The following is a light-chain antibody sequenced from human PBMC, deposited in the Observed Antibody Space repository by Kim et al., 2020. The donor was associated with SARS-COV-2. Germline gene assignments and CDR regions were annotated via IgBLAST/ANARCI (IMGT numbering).Light chain of an antibody. Sequence: QGERATLAGRASQSVSSNLAWYQQKPGQAPRLLIYGASTRATGIPARFSGSGSGTEFTLTISSLQSEDFAVYYCQQYNNWPPLTFGGGTKVDIK. CDR2: GAS. CDR3: QQYNNWPPLT. V-gene: IGKV3D-15*01. CDR1: QSVSSN. J-gene: IGKJ4*01.